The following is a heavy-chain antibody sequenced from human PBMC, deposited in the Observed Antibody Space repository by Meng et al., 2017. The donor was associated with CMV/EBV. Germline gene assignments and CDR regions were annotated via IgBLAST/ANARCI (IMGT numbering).Heavy chain of an antibody. CDR2: IRYDANTK. J-gene: IGHJ5*01. D-gene: IGHD3-9*01. CDR1: GFTFRTYG. CDR3: AKESSTTTSEAGGTYDIFDS. Sequence: GESLKISCAASGFTFRTYGMHCVRQAPGKGLEWVAFIRYDANTKWYADSVKGRFTISRDNSRNILYLQMSSLRTDDTAVYYCAKESSTTTSEAGGTYDIFDSWGQGALVTVSS. V-gene: IGHV3-30*02.